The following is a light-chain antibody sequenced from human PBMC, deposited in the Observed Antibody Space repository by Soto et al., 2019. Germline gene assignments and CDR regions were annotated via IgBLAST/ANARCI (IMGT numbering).Light chain of an antibody. CDR2: GAS. V-gene: IGKV3-20*01. CDR1: QSVSTRS. Sequence: EIVLTQSPGTLSLSPGERATLSCRASQSVSTRSLAWYQQKPGQAPRLLISGASSRAADIPDRFSGSGSGTDFTLNINRLEPEDFAVYYCQQYDSSPRTFGQGTKVE. CDR3: QQYDSSPRT. J-gene: IGKJ1*01.